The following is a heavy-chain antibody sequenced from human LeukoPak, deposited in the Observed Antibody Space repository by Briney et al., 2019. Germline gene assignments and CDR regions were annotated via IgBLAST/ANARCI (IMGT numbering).Heavy chain of an antibody. CDR2: ISSSGSTI. Sequence: GGSLRLSCAASGFTFSSYEMNWVRQAPGKGLEWVSYISSSGSTIYYADSVKGRFTISRDNAKNSLYLQMNSLRAEDTAVYYCARVYYYYMDVWGKGTTVTISS. V-gene: IGHV3-48*03. J-gene: IGHJ6*03. CDR1: GFTFSSYE. CDR3: ARVYYYYMDV.